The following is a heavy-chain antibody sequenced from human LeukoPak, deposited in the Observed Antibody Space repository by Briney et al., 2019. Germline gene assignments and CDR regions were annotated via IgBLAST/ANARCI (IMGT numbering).Heavy chain of an antibody. J-gene: IGHJ6*02. CDR1: GFTFDVYA. CDR3: AKDLGYCSSTSCFRPTIYGMDV. CDR2: ISWNSGSI. D-gene: IGHD2-2*01. V-gene: IGHV3-9*01. Sequence: GGSLRLSCAASGFTFDVYAMHWVRQAPGKGLEWVSGISWNSGSIGYADSVKGRFTISRDNAKNSLYLQMNSLRAEDTALYYCAKDLGYCSSTSCFRPTIYGMDVWGQGTTVTVSS.